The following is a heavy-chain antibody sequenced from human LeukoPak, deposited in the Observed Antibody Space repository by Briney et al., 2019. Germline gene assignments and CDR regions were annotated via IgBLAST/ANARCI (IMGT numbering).Heavy chain of an antibody. J-gene: IGHJ4*02. CDR2: ITSSSSYT. CDR1: GITFSNYN. CDR3: ARGHGRGYSSRPGY. Sequence: GGSLRLSCAAPGITFSNYNMNWVRQAPGKGLEWISSITSSSSYTFYADSVKGRFTISRDNAKNSLYLQMNSLRVEDTAIYYCARGHGRGYSSRPGYWGPGTLVTVSS. V-gene: IGHV3-21*01. D-gene: IGHD6-13*01.